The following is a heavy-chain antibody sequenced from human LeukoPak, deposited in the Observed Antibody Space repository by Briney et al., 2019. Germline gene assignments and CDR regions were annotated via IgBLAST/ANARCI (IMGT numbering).Heavy chain of an antibody. D-gene: IGHD3-22*01. J-gene: IGHJ3*02. CDR2: ISGSGDST. V-gene: IGHV3-23*01. Sequence: GGSLRLSCAASGFNFNNYAMTWVRQAPGKGLEWVSSISGSGDSTNFADSVKGRFTISRDNSKNTLHLQMDSLRAEDTAVYYCARATYDSSAVDAFDIWGQGTMVTVSP. CDR3: ARATYDSSAVDAFDI. CDR1: GFNFNNYA.